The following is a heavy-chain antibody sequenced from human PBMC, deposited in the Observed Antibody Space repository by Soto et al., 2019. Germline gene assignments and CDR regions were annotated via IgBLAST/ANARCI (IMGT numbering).Heavy chain of an antibody. CDR2: IYYSGST. J-gene: IGHJ4*02. V-gene: IGHV4-39*01. CDR3: ASSSGYYRDY. D-gene: IGHD3-22*01. Sequence: SETLSLPCTVSAGSISSSSYYWGWTRQPPGKGLEWIGSIYYSGSTYYNPSLKSRVTISVDTSKNQFSLKLSSVTAADTAVYYGASSSGYYRDYWRQGTLGAVAS. CDR1: AGSISSSSYY.